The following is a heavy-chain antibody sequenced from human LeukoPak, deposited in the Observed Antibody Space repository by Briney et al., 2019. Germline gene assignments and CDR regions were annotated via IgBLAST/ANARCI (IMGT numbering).Heavy chain of an antibody. Sequence: GGSLRLSCAASGFTFSSYWMSWVRQAPGKGLEWVANIKQDGSEKYYVDSVKGRFTISRDNAKNSLYLQMNSLRAEDTAVYYCARDRNYYGSGSYNDYWGQGTLVTVSS. CDR3: ARDRNYYGSGSYNDY. J-gene: IGHJ4*02. CDR1: GFTFSSYW. D-gene: IGHD3-10*01. CDR2: IKQDGSEK. V-gene: IGHV3-7*01.